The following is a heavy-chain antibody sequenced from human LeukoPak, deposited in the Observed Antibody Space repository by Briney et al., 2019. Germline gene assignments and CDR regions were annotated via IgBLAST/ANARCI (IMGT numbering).Heavy chain of an antibody. V-gene: IGHV1-69*04. CDR3: ARGEYYGSGSYYNGAFDS. Sequence: ASVKVSCKASVCTFSNYAISWVRQAPGQGLEWMGRIIPIRAIANYAQKFQGRVTITAVKSTSTVYMELSSLRSEDTAVYYCARGEYYGSGSYYNGAFDSWGQGTMVTVSS. CDR1: VCTFSNYA. D-gene: IGHD3-10*01. CDR2: IIPIRAIA. J-gene: IGHJ3*02.